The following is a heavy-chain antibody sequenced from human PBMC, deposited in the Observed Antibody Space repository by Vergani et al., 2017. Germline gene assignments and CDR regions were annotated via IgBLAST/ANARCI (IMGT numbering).Heavy chain of an antibody. CDR3: AKDGRENSDYGYFDY. CDR2: IGYDGRIK. Sequence: QVQLVEWGGGVVQPGGSLRLSCTASGFIFNTYGAHWVRQAPGKGLEWVAFIGYDGRIKYNVDSVKGRFTISRDTSKKTLSLQMRSLRADDTAVYYCAKDGRENSDYGYFDYWGQGTLVTVSS. CDR1: GFIFNTYG. D-gene: IGHD4-17*01. J-gene: IGHJ4*02. V-gene: IGHV3-30*02.